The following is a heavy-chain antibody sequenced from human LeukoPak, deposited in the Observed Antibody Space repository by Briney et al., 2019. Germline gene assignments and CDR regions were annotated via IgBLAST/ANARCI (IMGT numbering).Heavy chain of an antibody. CDR3: ARDGEDYYDSSGYYYGYLDY. CDR2: ISSSSSYI. Sequence: KAGGSLRLSCAASGFTFSSYSMNWVRQAPGKGLEWVSSISSSSSYIYYADSVKGRFTISRDNAKNSLYLQMNSLRAEDTAVYYCARDGEDYYDSSGYYYGYLDYWGQGTLVTVSS. CDR1: GFTFSSYS. V-gene: IGHV3-21*01. D-gene: IGHD3-22*01. J-gene: IGHJ4*02.